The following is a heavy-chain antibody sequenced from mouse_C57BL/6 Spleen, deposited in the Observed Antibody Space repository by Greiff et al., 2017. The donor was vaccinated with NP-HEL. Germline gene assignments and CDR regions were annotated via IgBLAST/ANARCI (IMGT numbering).Heavy chain of an antibody. Sequence: VQLQESGAELVRPGASVKLSCKASGYTFTDYYINWVKQRPGQGLEWIARIYPGSGNTYYNEKFKGKATLTAEKSSSTAYMQLSSLTSEDSAVYFCARRGPYYAMDYWGQGTSVTVSS. J-gene: IGHJ4*01. CDR2: IYPGSGNT. CDR1: GYTFTDYY. CDR3: ARRGPYYAMDY. V-gene: IGHV1-76*01.